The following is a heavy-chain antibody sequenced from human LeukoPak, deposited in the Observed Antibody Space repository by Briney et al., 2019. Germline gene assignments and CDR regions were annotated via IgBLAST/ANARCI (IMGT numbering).Heavy chain of an antibody. Sequence: GGSLRLSCAASGFTFSSYAMHWVRQAPGKGLEWVAVISYDGSNKYYADSVKGRFTISRDNSKNTLYLQMNSLRAEGTAAYYCARFSGYSSGWNYWGQGTLVTVSS. V-gene: IGHV3-30-3*01. CDR3: ARFSGYSSGWNY. J-gene: IGHJ4*02. CDR2: ISYDGSNK. CDR1: GFTFSSYA. D-gene: IGHD6-19*01.